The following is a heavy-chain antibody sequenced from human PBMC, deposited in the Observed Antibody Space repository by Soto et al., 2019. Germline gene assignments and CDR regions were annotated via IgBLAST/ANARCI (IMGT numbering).Heavy chain of an antibody. V-gene: IGHV4-31*03. D-gene: IGHD3-16*01. CDR2: LYYGGST. J-gene: IGHJ4*02. Sequence: QVQLQESGPGLVKPSQTLSLTCSVSGGSISSSGYYWSLVRQPPGKGLEWIGYLYYGGSTYYNPSLKSRVTISADTSANHFSLKLISVTAADMAIYFCTYGLGSPYYFDHWGLGTLVTVSS. CDR3: TYGLGSPYYFDH. CDR1: GGSISSSGYY.